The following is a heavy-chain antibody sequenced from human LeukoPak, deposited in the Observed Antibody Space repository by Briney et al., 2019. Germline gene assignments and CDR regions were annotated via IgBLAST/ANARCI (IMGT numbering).Heavy chain of an antibody. CDR3: ARFKGGATYGNFDY. CDR1: GGSISSYY. V-gene: IGHV4-59*01. J-gene: IGHJ4*02. D-gene: IGHD1-26*01. Sequence: PSETLSLTCTVSGGSISSYYWSWIRQPPGKGLEWIGYIYYSGSTNYNPSLKSRVIISVDTSKNQFSLKLSSVTAADTAVYYCARFKGGATYGNFDYWGQGTLVTVSS. CDR2: IYYSGST.